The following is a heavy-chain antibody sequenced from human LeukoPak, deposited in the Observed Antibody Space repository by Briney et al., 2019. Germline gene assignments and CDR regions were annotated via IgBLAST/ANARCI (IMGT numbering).Heavy chain of an antibody. CDR3: ARTRYCSGISCFYAN. V-gene: IGHV3-23*01. CDR2: INNSGGRT. CDR1: GFTFNTYP. Sequence: PGGSLRLSCAASGFTFNTYPMSWVRQAPGKGLEWVSAINNSGGRTYYADSVKGRFSISRDNSKNTLFLQMSSLKAEDTAVYYCARTRYCSGISCFYANWGQGTLVTVSS. J-gene: IGHJ4*02. D-gene: IGHD2-2*01.